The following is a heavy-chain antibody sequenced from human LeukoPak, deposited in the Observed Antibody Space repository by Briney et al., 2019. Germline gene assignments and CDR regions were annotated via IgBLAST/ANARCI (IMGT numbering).Heavy chain of an antibody. D-gene: IGHD6-19*01. CDR2: IYIDGTT. V-gene: IGHV3-53*01. CDR1: GFIVSHNY. Sequence: GGSLRLSCAASGFIVSHNYMTWVRQAPGKGLEWISVIYIDGTTYYADSVKGRFTISRDNSKNTLFLQMNSLRAEDTAVYYCAKDLGSGWYYFDCWGQGTLVTVSS. CDR3: AKDLGSGWYYFDC. J-gene: IGHJ4*02.